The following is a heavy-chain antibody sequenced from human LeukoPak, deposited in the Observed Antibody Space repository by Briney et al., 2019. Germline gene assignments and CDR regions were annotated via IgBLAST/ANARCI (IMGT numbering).Heavy chain of an antibody. Sequence: KASETLSLTCAVYGGSFSGYYWSWIRQPPGKGLEWIGEINHSGSTNYNPSLKSRVTISVDTSKNQFSLKLSSVTAADTAVYYCARDIMVRGVMSLYYYMDVWGKGTTVTVSS. J-gene: IGHJ6*03. CDR2: INHSGST. CDR3: ARDIMVRGVMSLYYYMDV. D-gene: IGHD3-10*01. V-gene: IGHV4-34*01. CDR1: GGSFSGYY.